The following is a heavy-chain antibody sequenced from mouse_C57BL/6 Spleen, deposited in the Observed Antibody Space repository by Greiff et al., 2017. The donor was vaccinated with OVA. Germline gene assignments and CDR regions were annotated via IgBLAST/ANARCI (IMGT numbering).Heavy chain of an antibody. CDR2: IYPGSGST. V-gene: IGHV1-55*01. Sequence: QVQLKQPGAELVKPGASVKMSCKASGYTFTSYWITWVKQRPGQGLEWIGDIYPGSGSTNYNEKFKSKATLTVDTSSSTAYMQLSSLTSEDSAVYYCASRYGNYVGWFAYWGQGTLVTVSA. CDR1: GYTFTSYW. CDR3: ASRYGNYVGWFAY. J-gene: IGHJ3*01. D-gene: IGHD2-1*01.